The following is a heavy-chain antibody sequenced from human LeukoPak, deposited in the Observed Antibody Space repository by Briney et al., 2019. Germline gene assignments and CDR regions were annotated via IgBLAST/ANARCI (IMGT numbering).Heavy chain of an antibody. CDR2: IYYSGST. Sequence: SETLSLTCTVSGGSISSSSYYWGWIRQPPGKGLEWIGSIYYSGSTKYNTSLKSRVTISVDTSNNQFSLKLSSVTAADTAVYYCARSGAVAYYYNYMDVWGKGTTVTVSS. CDR3: ARSGAVAYYYNYMDV. V-gene: IGHV4-39*01. CDR1: GGSISSSSYY. D-gene: IGHD6-19*01. J-gene: IGHJ6*03.